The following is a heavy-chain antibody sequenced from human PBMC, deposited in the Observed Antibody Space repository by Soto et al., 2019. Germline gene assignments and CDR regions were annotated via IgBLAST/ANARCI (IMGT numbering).Heavy chain of an antibody. V-gene: IGHV5-51*01. J-gene: IGHJ6*02. CDR1: GYRFSSYW. CDR2: IYPGDSDT. Sequence: GESLKIPCKGSGYRFSSYWIAWVRQMPGKGLEWMGIIYPGDSDTRYSPSFEGQVTISAYKSNSTAYLQWSSLKASDTAMYYCARQGSNGAYYYYHIDVWGQGTTVTVSS. CDR3: ARQGSNGAYYYYHIDV. D-gene: IGHD3-16*01.